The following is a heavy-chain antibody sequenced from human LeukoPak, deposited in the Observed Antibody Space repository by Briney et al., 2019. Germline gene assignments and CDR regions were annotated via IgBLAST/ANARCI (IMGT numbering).Heavy chain of an antibody. J-gene: IGHJ5*02. CDR2: ISSDGRNK. CDR3: ATTGLLGDIP. Sequence: GRSLRLSCAASGFSFSDYGMHWVRQAPGKGLEWVATISSDGRNKNYEDSVKGRFTISRDNSMNTLYLQMNSLRTEDTAVYYCATTGLLGDIPWGQGTLVTVSS. V-gene: IGHV3-30*03. CDR1: GFSFSDYG. D-gene: IGHD2-21*01.